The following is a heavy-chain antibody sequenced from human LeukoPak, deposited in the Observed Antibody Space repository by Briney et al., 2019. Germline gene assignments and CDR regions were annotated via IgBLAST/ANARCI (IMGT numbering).Heavy chain of an antibody. V-gene: IGHV4-30-2*01. CDR1: GGSISSGGYS. CDR3: ARGQEGWVRGVIGIYYFDY. J-gene: IGHJ4*02. CDR2: IYHSEST. Sequence: KTSETLSLTCAVSGGSISSGGYSWSWIRQPPGKGLEWIGYIYHSESTYYNPSLKSRVTISVDRSKNQFSLKLSSVTAADTAVYYCARGQEGWVRGVIGIYYFDYWGQGTLVTVSS. D-gene: IGHD3-10*01.